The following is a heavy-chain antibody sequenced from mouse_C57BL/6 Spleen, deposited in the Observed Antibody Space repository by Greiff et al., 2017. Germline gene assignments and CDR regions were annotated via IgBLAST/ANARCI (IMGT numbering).Heavy chain of an antibody. Sequence: VQLQQPGAELVRPGSSVKLSCKASGYTFTSYWMDWVQQRPGQGLEWIGNIYPSDSETHYNQKFKDKATLTVDKSSSTAYMQLSSLTSEDSAVYYCARRDPYYYGSSYENFDVWGTGTTVTVSS. CDR1: GYTFTSYW. CDR3: ARRDPYYYGSSYENFDV. J-gene: IGHJ1*03. V-gene: IGHV1-61*01. D-gene: IGHD1-1*01. CDR2: IYPSDSET.